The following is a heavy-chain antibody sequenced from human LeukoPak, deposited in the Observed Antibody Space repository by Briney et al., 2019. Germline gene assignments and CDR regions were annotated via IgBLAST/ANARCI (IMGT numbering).Heavy chain of an antibody. Sequence: SETLSLTCTVSGYSISSGYYWGWIRQPPGKGLEWIGSIYHSGSTYYNPSLKSRVTISVDTSKNQFSLKLSSVTAADTAVYYCARASYDSSGYYRASFDYWGQGTLVTVSS. D-gene: IGHD3-22*01. CDR3: ARASYDSSGYYRASFDY. CDR1: GYSISSGYY. V-gene: IGHV4-38-2*02. J-gene: IGHJ4*02. CDR2: IYHSGST.